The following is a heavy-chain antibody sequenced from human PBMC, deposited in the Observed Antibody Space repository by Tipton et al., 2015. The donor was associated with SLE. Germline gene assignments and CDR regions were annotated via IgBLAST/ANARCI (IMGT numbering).Heavy chain of an antibody. D-gene: IGHD3-3*01. CDR1: GGSFSGYY. CDR3: ARASSGSDNWSDP. J-gene: IGHJ5*02. CDR2: INHSGST. Sequence: TLSLTCAVYGGSFSGYYWSWIRQPPGKGLEWIGEINHSGSTNYNPSLKSRVTISVDTSKNQFSLKLSSVTAADTAVYYCARASSGSDNWSDPWGQGTLVTVSS. V-gene: IGHV4-34*01.